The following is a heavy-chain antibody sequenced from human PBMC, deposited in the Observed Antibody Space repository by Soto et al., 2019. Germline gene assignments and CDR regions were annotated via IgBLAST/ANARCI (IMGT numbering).Heavy chain of an antibody. Sequence: SETLSLTCTVSGDSINGYYWSWIRQPPWRGLELVGFIYFRGNTNYNPSLKGRVTISLDASNNEFSLRLRSLTAADTAIYYRARGGDARWSNFDYWGPGILVTVSS. J-gene: IGHJ4*02. V-gene: IGHV4-59*01. CDR2: IYFRGNT. D-gene: IGHD2-15*01. CDR1: GDSINGYY. CDR3: ARGGDARWSNFDY.